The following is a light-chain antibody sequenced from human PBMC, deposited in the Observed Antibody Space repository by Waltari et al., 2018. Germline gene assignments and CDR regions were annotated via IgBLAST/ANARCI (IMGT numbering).Light chain of an antibody. V-gene: IGKV3-20*01. CDR2: DTS. Sequence: ELVLPLPPGTLSLSPADRATLSCRASQAVSRFLAWYQQKPGQAPRLLIYDTSTRATGSPDRFSGSGSGTDFSLTISRLEPEDFAVYDCQKYGSLPATFGQGTKVEIK. CDR1: QAVSRF. CDR3: QKYGSLPAT. J-gene: IGKJ1*01.